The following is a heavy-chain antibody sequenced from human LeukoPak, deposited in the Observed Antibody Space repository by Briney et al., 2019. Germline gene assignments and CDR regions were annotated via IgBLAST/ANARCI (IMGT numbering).Heavy chain of an antibody. D-gene: IGHD2-2*01. CDR1: GFTFSSYS. CDR2: ISSSSSTI. J-gene: IGHJ4*02. Sequence: GGSLRLSCAASGFTFSSYSMNWVRQAPGKGLEWVSYISSSSSTIYYADSVKGRFTISRDNAKNSLYLQMNSLRAEDTAVDYCARTTCSSTTCYFVTYFDYWGQGTLVTVSS. CDR3: ARTTCSSTTCYFVTYFDY. V-gene: IGHV3-48*04.